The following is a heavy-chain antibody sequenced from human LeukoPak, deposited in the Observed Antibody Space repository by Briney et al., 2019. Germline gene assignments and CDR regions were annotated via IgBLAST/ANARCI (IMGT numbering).Heavy chain of an antibody. CDR2: INPNSGGT. J-gene: IGHJ4*02. V-gene: IGHV1-2*06. CDR3: AYDLVVVAATPV. D-gene: IGHD2-15*01. Sequence: ASVKDSCKASGYTFTGYYMHWVRQAPGQGLEWMGRINPNSGGTNYAQKFQGRVTMTRDTSISTAYMELSRLRSDDTAVYYCAYDLVVVAATPVWGQGTLVTVSS. CDR1: GYTFTGYY.